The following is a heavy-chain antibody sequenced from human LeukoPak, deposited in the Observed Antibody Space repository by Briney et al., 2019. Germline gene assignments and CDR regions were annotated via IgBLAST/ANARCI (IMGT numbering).Heavy chain of an antibody. V-gene: IGHV4-39*02. J-gene: IGHJ4*02. Sequence: PSETLSLTCTVSGGSISSSSYYWGWIRQPPGKGLEWIGSIYYSGSTYFNPSLKSRVTISVDTSKNQFSLKMTSVTAADTAVYYCAKEIQLEPFDCWGQGTLVTVSS. D-gene: IGHD1-1*01. CDR2: IYYSGST. CDR1: GGSISSSSYY. CDR3: AKEIQLEPFDC.